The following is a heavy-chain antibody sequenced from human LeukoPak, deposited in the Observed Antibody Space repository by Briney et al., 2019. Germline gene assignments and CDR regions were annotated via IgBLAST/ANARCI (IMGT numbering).Heavy chain of an antibody. Sequence: SSETLSLTCAVYGGSFSGYYWSWIRQPPGKGLEWIGSIYYSGITYYNPSLKSRVTISVDTSKNQFSLNLSSVTAADTAVYYCARSSGNYKGDAFDIWGQGTMVTVSS. D-gene: IGHD1-26*01. CDR2: IYYSGIT. J-gene: IGHJ3*02. V-gene: IGHV4-34*01. CDR1: GGSFSGYY. CDR3: ARSSGNYKGDAFDI.